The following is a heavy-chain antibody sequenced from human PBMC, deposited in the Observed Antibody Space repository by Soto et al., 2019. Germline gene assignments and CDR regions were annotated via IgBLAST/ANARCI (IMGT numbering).Heavy chain of an antibody. CDR1: GFTFSSYG. Sequence: GGSLRLSCAASGFTFSSYGMHWVRQAPGKGLEWVAVIWYDGSNKYYADSVKGRFTISRDNSKNTLYLQMNSLRAEDTAVHYCARDLTKYSSSWYPIYFDYWGQGTLVTVSS. CDR3: ARDLTKYSSSWYPIYFDY. D-gene: IGHD6-13*01. J-gene: IGHJ4*02. CDR2: IWYDGSNK. V-gene: IGHV3-33*01.